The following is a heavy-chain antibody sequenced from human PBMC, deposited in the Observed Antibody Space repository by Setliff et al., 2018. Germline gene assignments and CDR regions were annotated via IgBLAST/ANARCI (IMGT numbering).Heavy chain of an antibody. J-gene: IGHJ6*02. CDR1: GLTFNKYW. V-gene: IGHV3-48*04. Sequence: GGSLRLSCAASGLTFNKYWMTWVRQAPGKGLEWISKTHIDGITVYSDSVKGRSIIYRDNARNSLHLQMNSLRAEDTAIYFCARRLPYYGMDVWGQGTTVTVSS. CDR3: ARRLPYYGMDV. CDR2: THIDGITV. D-gene: IGHD2-15*01.